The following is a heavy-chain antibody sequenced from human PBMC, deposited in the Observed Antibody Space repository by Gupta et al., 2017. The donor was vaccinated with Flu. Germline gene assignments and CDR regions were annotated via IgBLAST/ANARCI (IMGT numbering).Heavy chain of an antibody. J-gene: IGHJ4*02. D-gene: IGHD2-2*01. V-gene: IGHV3-23*01. CDR1: GFTFSSSA. CDR2: ISGSGGST. CDR3: ARGYCSSTSCYPYYFDY. Sequence: EVQLLESGGGLVQPGGSLRLSCAASGFTFSSSAMGWLRQAPGKGLEWVSAISGSGGSTYYADSVKGRFTISRDNSKNTLYLQMNSLRAEDTAVYYCARGYCSSTSCYPYYFDYWGQGTLVTVSS.